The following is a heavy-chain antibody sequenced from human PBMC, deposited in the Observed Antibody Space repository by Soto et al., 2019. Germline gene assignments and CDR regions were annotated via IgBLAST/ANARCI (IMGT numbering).Heavy chain of an antibody. V-gene: IGHV1-69*12. Sequence: QVQLVQSGAEVKKPGSSVKVSCTASGGTFSSYAISWVRQASGQGLEWMGGIIPIFGTANYAQKFQGRVTITADESTSTADMELSSLRSEDTAVYYCARRGLSYGPLDYWGQGTLVTVSS. CDR1: GGTFSSYA. CDR2: IIPIFGTA. CDR3: ARRGLSYGPLDY. J-gene: IGHJ4*02. D-gene: IGHD5-18*01.